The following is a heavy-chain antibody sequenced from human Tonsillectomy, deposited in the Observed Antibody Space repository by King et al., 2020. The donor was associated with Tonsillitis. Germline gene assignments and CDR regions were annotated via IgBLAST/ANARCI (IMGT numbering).Heavy chain of an antibody. D-gene: IGHD1-1*01. Sequence: EVQLVESGGGLVQPGGSLTLSCAASGFTFSDYWMTWVRQTPGKGLEWVVNIEQDGTEKNYVDSVKGRFTISRDNAKNSLYLQMNNLRAEDTAEYYCARAYRSTSVFYYYMDVWGRGTTVTVSS. CDR1: GFTFSDYW. V-gene: IGHV3-7*01. CDR2: IEQDGTEK. J-gene: IGHJ6*03. CDR3: ARAYRSTSVFYYYMDV.